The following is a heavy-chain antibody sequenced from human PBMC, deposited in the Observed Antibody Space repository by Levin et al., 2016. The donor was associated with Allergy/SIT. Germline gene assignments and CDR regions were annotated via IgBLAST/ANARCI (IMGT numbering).Heavy chain of an antibody. J-gene: IGHJ2*01. CDR2: ISSNGGST. D-gene: IGHD3-10*01. Sequence: GGSLRLSCAASGFTFSSYGMHWVRQAPGKGLEYVSAISSNGGSTYYADSVKGRFTISRHNSKNTLYLQMNSLRAEDTAVYYCATLGPITMGYFDLWGRGTLVTVSS. CDR1: GFTFSSYG. V-gene: IGHV3-64*04. CDR3: ATLGPITMGYFDL.